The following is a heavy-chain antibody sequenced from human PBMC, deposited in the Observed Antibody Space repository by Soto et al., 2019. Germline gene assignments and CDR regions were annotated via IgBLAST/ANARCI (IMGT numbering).Heavy chain of an antibody. CDR3: AREDGIGGVTSAFAY. CDR1: GFTFSTYT. CDR2: INGRSNYK. D-gene: IGHD1-26*01. J-gene: IGHJ4*02. V-gene: IGHV3-21*01. Sequence: EVQVVESGGGLVKPGGSLRLSCASSGFTFSTYTMNWVRQAPGKGLEWVSSINGRSNYKYYTDSVKGRFTISRDNAKNSLYLQMNRLRAEDTAVYYCAREDGIGGVTSAFAYWGLGTLVPVSS.